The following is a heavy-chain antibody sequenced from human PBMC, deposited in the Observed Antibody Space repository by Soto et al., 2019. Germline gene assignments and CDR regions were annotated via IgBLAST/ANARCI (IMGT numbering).Heavy chain of an antibody. J-gene: IGHJ4*02. CDR1: GGTFSSYA. D-gene: IGHD6-19*01. CDR2: IIPIFGTA. Sequence: QVQLVQSGAEVKKPGSSVKVSCKASGGTFSSYAISWVRQAPGQGLEWMGGIIPIFGTANYAQKFQGRVTITADESTSTAYMELSSLRSEDTAGYYCARGGRVGAVASYYFDCWGQGTLVTVSS. CDR3: ARGGRVGAVASYYFDC. V-gene: IGHV1-69*01.